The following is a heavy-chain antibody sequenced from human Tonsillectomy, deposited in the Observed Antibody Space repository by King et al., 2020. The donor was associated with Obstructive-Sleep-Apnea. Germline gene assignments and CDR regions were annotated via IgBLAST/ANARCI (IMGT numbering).Heavy chain of an antibody. V-gene: IGHV4-39*07. CDR3: AREGAEGANWFDP. CDR2: IYNSGRT. CDR1: GGSISSSSYY. D-gene: IGHD3-16*01. J-gene: IGHJ5*02. Sequence: LQLQESGPGLVKPSETLSLTCTVSGGSISSSSYYWGWIRQPPGKGLEWIGTIYNSGRTFYNPSLKSRVTTSVDMSKNQFSLQLISVTAADTAVYYCAREGAEGANWFDPWGQGTLVTVSS.